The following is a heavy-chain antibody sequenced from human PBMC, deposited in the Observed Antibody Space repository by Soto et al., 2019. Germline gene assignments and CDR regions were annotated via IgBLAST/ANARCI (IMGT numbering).Heavy chain of an antibody. Sequence: GSLILSCAASGFIFSDYYMSWIRQAPGKGLEWVSYISSSSSYTNYADSVKGRFTISRDNAKNSLYLQMNSLRAEDTALYYCAKDISPMIRFHAFDIWGQGTMVTVSS. CDR3: AKDISPMIRFHAFDI. CDR1: GFIFSDYY. D-gene: IGHD3-22*01. V-gene: IGHV3-11*05. J-gene: IGHJ3*02. CDR2: ISSSSSYT.